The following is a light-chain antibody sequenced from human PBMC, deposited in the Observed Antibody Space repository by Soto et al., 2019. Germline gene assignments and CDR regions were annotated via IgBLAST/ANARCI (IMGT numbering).Light chain of an antibody. V-gene: IGKV3-11*01. J-gene: IGKJ4*01. CDR3: QRYNNWPLT. CDR1: QSVRTF. Sequence: EIVLPQSPATLSLSPGERATLSCRASQSVRTFLAWYQLKPGQPPRLLIYDASHRATGIPARFSGSRSGPEFTLTINSLQSEDFAIYYCQRYNNWPLTFGGGTKVDIK. CDR2: DAS.